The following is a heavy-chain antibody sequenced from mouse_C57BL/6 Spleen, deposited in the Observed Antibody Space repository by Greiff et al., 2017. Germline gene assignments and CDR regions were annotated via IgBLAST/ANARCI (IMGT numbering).Heavy chain of an antibody. V-gene: IGHV1-82*01. CDR1: GYAFSSSW. CDR2: IYPGDGDT. Sequence: VKLMESGPELVKPGASVKISCKASGYAFSSSWMNWVKQRPGKGLEWIGRIYPGDGDTNYNGKFKGKATLTADKSSSTAYMQLSSLTSEDSAVYFCAKEGSGLDYWGQGTTLTVSS. CDR3: AKEGSGLDY. J-gene: IGHJ2*01. D-gene: IGHD1-3*01.